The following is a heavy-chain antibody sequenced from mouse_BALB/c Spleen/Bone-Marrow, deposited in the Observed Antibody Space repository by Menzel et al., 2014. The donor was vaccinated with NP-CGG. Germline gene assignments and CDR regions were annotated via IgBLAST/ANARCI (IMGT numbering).Heavy chain of an antibody. CDR1: GYTFSSYW. V-gene: IGHV1-9*01. Sequence: QVQLQQSGAEPMKPGASVKISCKATGYTFSSYWIEWVKQRPGHGLEWIGEILPGSGSTNYNEKFKGKATFTADTSSNTAYMQLSSLTSEDPAVYYCARRGYDGAYWGQGTLVTVSA. CDR2: ILPGSGST. CDR3: ARRGYDGAY. J-gene: IGHJ3*01. D-gene: IGHD2-14*01.